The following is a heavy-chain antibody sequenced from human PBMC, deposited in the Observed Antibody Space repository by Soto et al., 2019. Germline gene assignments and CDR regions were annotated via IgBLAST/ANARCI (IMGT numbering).Heavy chain of an antibody. CDR1: GFTFSSCW. CDR3: ARYQWGEDGMDV. V-gene: IGHV3-7*01. J-gene: IGHJ6*01. D-gene: IGHD3-16*01. CDR2: IKEDESES. Sequence: EVQLVESGGGLVQPGGSLRLSCAASGFTFSSCWMTWVRQAPGKGLEWVANIKEDESESYYVDSVKGRFTISRDNVKNSLDLQLDGLRAEDTAVYYGARYQWGEDGMDVW.